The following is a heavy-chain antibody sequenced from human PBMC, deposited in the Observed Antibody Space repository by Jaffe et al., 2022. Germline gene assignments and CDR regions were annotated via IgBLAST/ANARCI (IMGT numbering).Heavy chain of an antibody. CDR3: ARDAGGSYYDPYYFDY. CDR1: GFTFSSYS. CDR2: ISSSSSTI. J-gene: IGHJ4*02. D-gene: IGHD3-3*01. V-gene: IGHV3-48*01. Sequence: EVQLVESGGGLVQPGGSLRLSCAASGFTFSSYSMNWVRQAPGKGLEWVSYISSSSSTIYYADSVKGRFTISRDNAKNSLYLQMNSLRAEDTAVYYCARDAGGSYYDPYYFDYWGQGTLVTVSS.